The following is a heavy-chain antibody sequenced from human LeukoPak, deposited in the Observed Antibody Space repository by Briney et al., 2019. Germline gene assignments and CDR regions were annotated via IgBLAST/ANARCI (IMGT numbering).Heavy chain of an antibody. CDR3: ARHGGTRVTLVQVYYFDY. CDR1: GGSFSGYY. V-gene: IGHV4-34*01. CDR2: IDHTGSI. D-gene: IGHD4-11*01. J-gene: IGHJ4*02. Sequence: SETLSLTCAFYGGSFSGYYWSWIRQSPGKRLEWIGEIDHTGSINYNPSLKSRVTISLDTSKNQFSLKLSSVTAADTAVYYCARHGGTRVTLVQVYYFDYWGQGTLVTVSS.